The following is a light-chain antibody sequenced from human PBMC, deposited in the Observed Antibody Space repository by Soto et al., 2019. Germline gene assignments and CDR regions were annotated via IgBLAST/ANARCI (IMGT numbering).Light chain of an antibody. Sequence: EILLTQSRGTLSLSPGEVATLSCRSSQSVSSSYIAWYQQRPGQTPSLLIYGASTRATGIPDRFSGSGSGTHFTLTISRLEPGDFAVYYCQHFGGTTFTFGQGTRLEIK. V-gene: IGKV3-20*01. CDR3: QHFGGTTFT. J-gene: IGKJ5*01. CDR1: QSVSSSY. CDR2: GAS.